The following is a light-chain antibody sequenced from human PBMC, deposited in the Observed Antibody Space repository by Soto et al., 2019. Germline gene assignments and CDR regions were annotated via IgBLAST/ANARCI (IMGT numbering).Light chain of an antibody. V-gene: IGLV2-14*01. J-gene: IGLJ1*01. CDR2: DDS. CDR3: SSYTSGGNYV. Sequence: QSALTQPASASGSPGQSVAISCTGTSSDVAAYNFVSWYQQHPGKAPKLMVFDDSNRPSGVSDRFSGTKSGNTASLTISGLQAEDEADYYCSSYTSGGNYVFGTGTEVTVL. CDR1: SSDVAAYNF.